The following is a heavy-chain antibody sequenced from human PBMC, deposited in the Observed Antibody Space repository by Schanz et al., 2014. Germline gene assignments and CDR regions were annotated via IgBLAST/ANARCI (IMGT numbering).Heavy chain of an antibody. Sequence: EVPLLESGGGLVQPGGSLKLSCAASGLIFSNYVMSWVRQAPGKGLEYVSSISSKGDMTFYGNSVKGRFTISRDNAKNSLYLQMNSLRAEDTAVYHCVSSGSYSSYAFWGQGTLVTVSS. CDR3: VSSGSYSSYAF. CDR2: ISSKGDMT. J-gene: IGHJ4*02. CDR1: GLIFSNYV. V-gene: IGHV3-64*01. D-gene: IGHD3-10*01.